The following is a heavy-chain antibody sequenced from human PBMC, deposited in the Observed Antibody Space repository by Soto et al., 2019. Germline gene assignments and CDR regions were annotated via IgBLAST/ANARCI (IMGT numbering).Heavy chain of an antibody. J-gene: IGHJ6*03. Sequence: EVQLVASGGGLVQPGGSLRLSCAASGFNLSNFDMHLVRQAPGVGLEYVAAIGSNGGGTYYANSVRGRFTISRDNSKNTLYLQMGSLRPEDMAVYYCARAPKADSVFWSGYYYYMDVWGKGTTVTVSS. CDR1: GFNLSNFD. V-gene: IGHV3-64*01. CDR3: ARAPKADSVFWSGYYYYMDV. D-gene: IGHD3-3*01. CDR2: IGSNGGGT.